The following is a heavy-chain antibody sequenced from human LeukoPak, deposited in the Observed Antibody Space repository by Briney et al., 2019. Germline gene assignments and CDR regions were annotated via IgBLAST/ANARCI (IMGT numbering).Heavy chain of an antibody. CDR1: GFTVSSNY. D-gene: IGHD7-27*01. CDR3: ARGNWEYYFDY. Sequence: GGSLRLSCAASGFTVSSNYMSWVRQAPGKGLEWVSVIYSGGSTYYADSVKGRFTISRDNSKNTRYLQMNSLRAEDTAVNYCARGNWEYYFDYWGQGTLVTVSS. CDR2: IYSGGST. J-gene: IGHJ4*02. V-gene: IGHV3-66*01.